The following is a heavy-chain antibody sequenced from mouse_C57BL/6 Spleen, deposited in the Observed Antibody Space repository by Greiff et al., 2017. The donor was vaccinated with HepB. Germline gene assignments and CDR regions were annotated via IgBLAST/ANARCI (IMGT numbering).Heavy chain of an antibody. CDR1: GYAFSSSW. V-gene: IGHV1-82*01. J-gene: IGHJ4*01. Sequence: VQLVESGPELVKPGASVKISCKASGYAFSSSWMNWVKQRPGKGLEWIGRIYPGDGDTNYNGKFKGKATLTADKSSSTAYMQLSSLTSEDSAVYFCARSDTTVAPMDYWGQGTSVTVSS. CDR2: IYPGDGDT. D-gene: IGHD1-1*01. CDR3: ARSDTTVAPMDY.